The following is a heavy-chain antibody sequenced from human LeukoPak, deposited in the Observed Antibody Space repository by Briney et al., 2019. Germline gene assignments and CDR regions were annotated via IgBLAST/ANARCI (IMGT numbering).Heavy chain of an antibody. CDR3: ARRRVVVADRPNSFYYYIDV. CDR1: GDSVTSFH. CDR2: VYSRGST. J-gene: IGHJ6*03. Sequence: SETLSLTCSVSGDSVTSFHWSWIRQTPGKGLEWIGYVYSRGSTTYNPSLRSRTTISVDTSQNQFSLYLSSVTAADTAVYYCARRRVVVADRPNSFYYYIDVWGKGTTVTVSS. D-gene: IGHD2-15*01. V-gene: IGHV4-59*02.